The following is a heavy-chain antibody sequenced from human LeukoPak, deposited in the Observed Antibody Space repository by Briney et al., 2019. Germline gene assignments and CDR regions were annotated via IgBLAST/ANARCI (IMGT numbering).Heavy chain of an antibody. CDR3: AQGLRGYLNRGDY. Sequence: GGSLRLSCAASGFTLSSYSMNWVRQAPGKGLEWVSYISSSSSTIYYADSVKGRFTISRDNAKNSLYLQMNSLRAEDTAVYYCAQGLRGYLNRGDYWGQGTLVTVSS. CDR1: GFTLSSYS. D-gene: IGHD5-18*01. V-gene: IGHV3-48*01. CDR2: ISSSSSTI. J-gene: IGHJ4*02.